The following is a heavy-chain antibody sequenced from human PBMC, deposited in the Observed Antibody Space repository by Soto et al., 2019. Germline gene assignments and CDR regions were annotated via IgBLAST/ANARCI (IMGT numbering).Heavy chain of an antibody. CDR3: TTGIYYDILTGFHNVAY. V-gene: IGHV3-15*01. CDR1: GFNLSHPW. D-gene: IGHD3-9*01. CDR2: IKSKTDGGTA. J-gene: IGHJ4*02. Sequence: GGSLRLSCVASGFNLSHPWMTWVRQAAGKGLEWVGRIKSKTDGGTADYAAPVKGRATISRDDSKNTVYLQMNSLKTEDTAVYYCTTGIYYDILTGFHNVAYWGQGALVTVSS.